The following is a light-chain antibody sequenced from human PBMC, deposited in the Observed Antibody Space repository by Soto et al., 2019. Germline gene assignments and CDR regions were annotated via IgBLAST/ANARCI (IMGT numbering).Light chain of an antibody. V-gene: IGLV2-14*01. CDR2: DVS. J-gene: IGLJ2*01. CDR3: SSYTGSSTVV. CDR1: SRDIGDYNY. Sequence: QSALTQPASVSGSPGQSIAISCSGSSRDIGDYNYVSWYQQHPGKAPKLMIYDVSNRPSGVSNRFSGSMSGNTASLTISGLQPEDEADYYCSSYTGSSTVVFGGGTKLTVL.